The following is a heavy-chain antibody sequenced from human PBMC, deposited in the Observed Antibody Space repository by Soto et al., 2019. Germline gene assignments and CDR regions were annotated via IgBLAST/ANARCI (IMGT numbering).Heavy chain of an antibody. CDR1: GFTFSSYS. CDR2: ISSSSSTI. D-gene: IGHD4-17*01. CDR3: ARERGKGYGDYVNGLGVYYYYYGMDV. J-gene: IGHJ6*02. V-gene: IGHV3-48*01. Sequence: EVQLVESGGGLVQPGGSLRLSCAASGFTFSSYSMNWVRQAPGKGLEWVSYISSSSSTIYYADSVKGRFTISRDNAKNSLYLQMNSLRAEDTAVYYCARERGKGYGDYVNGLGVYYYYYGMDVWGQGTTVTVSS.